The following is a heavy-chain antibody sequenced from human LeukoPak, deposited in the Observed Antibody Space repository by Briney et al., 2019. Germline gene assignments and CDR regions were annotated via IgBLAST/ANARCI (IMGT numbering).Heavy chain of an antibody. J-gene: IGHJ4*02. CDR3: AKGGSTVVTYYFDY. CDR1: GFTFSSYA. CDR2: FSGSGGST. V-gene: IGHV3-23*01. D-gene: IGHD4-23*01. Sequence: GGSLRLSCAASGFTFSSYAMSWVRQAPGRGREWVSAFSGSGGSTYYADSVKGRFTISRDNSKNTLYLQMNSLRAEDTAVYYCAKGGSTVVTYYFDYWGQGTLVTVSS.